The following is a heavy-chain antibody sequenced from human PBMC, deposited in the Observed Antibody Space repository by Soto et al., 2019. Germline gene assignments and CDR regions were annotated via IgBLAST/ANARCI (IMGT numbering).Heavy chain of an antibody. J-gene: IGHJ4*02. Sequence: QVQLQESAPGLVKPSGTLSLTCAVPGGSISSSNWWSWVRQPPGKGLEWIGEIYHSGSTNYNPSLKSRVTISVDKSKNQFSLKLSSVTAADTAVYYCARWPPYDSSGYYPYWGQGTLVTVSS. CDR3: ARWPPYDSSGYYPY. V-gene: IGHV4-4*02. CDR1: GGSISSSNW. D-gene: IGHD3-22*01. CDR2: IYHSGST.